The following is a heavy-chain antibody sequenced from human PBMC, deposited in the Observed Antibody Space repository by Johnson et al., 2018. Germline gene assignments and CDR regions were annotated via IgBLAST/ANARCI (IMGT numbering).Heavy chain of an antibody. D-gene: IGHD2-15*01. Sequence: QVQLVESGAEVKKPGSSVKVSCKASGGTFSTYTISWVRQAPGQGLEWMGRIIPILGILNYAQKFHGRVTITADKSTSTAYMELSSLRSEDTAVYYCAAVAIYAFDIWGQGTLVSVSS. CDR2: IIPILGIL. CDR1: GGTFSTYT. CDR3: AAVAIYAFDI. V-gene: IGHV1-69*09. J-gene: IGHJ3*02.